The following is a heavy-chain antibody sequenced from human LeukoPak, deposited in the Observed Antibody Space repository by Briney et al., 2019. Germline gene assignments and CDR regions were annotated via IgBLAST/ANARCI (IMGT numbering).Heavy chain of an antibody. CDR2: IQYDRTNE. D-gene: IGHD2-8*01. CDR1: AFTFSSYG. Sequence: GGSLRLSCAASAFTFSSYGMHWVRQAPGKGLEWVAYIQYDRTNEQYAHSVKGRFRISRDNSNNILYLQMNSLRTEDTAVYHCAKDRCSNGIGCYYYYMEVWGKGTTVTISS. V-gene: IGHV3-30*02. J-gene: IGHJ6*03. CDR3: AKDRCSNGIGCYYYYMEV.